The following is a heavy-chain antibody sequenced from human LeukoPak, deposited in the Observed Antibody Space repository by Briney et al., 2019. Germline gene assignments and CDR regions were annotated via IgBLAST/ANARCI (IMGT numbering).Heavy chain of an antibody. V-gene: IGHV3-21*01. J-gene: IGHJ4*02. CDR1: GFTFSFYS. CDR2: ISSSSSHI. CDR3: ARDSDYYDSTGYPKTFDY. Sequence: GGSLRLSCAASGFTFSFYSMNWVRQAPGKGLEWVSSISSSSSHILYADSVKGRFAISRDNAKSSLYLQMDSLRAEDTAVYYCARDSDYYDSTGYPKTFDYWGQGTLVTVSS. D-gene: IGHD3-22*01.